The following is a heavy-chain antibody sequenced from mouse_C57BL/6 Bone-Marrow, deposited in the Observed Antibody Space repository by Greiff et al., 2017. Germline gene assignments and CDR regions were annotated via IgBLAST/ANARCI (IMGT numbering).Heavy chain of an antibody. D-gene: IGHD4-1*01. V-gene: IGHV2-5*01. CDR3: ATPWDPYYYAMDY. J-gene: IGHJ4*01. CDR2: IWRGGST. Sequence: VLLQESGPGLVQPSQRLSITCTVSGFSLTSYGVHWVRQSPGKGLEWLGVIWRGGSTDYNAAFMSRLSITKDNSKSQVFFKMNSLQADDTAIDYCATPWDPYYYAMDYWGQGTSVTVSS. CDR1: GFSLTSYG.